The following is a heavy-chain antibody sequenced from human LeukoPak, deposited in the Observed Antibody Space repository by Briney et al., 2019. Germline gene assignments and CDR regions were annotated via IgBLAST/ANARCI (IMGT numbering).Heavy chain of an antibody. Sequence: SQTLSLTCAISGDSVSSNSATWNWISQSPSRGLEWLGRTYYRSKWYNEYAVSVKSRITINPDTSKNQFSLQVNSVTPEDTAVYYCAGSHSSTWYPDCWGQGTLVTVSS. CDR3: AGSHSSTWYPDC. D-gene: IGHD6-13*01. CDR2: TYYRSKWYN. V-gene: IGHV6-1*01. CDR1: GDSVSSNSAT. J-gene: IGHJ4*02.